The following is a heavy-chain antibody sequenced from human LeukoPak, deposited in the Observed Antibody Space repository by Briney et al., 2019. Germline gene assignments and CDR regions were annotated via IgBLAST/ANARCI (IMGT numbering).Heavy chain of an antibody. V-gene: IGHV4-39*07. Sequence: SETLSLTCTVSGGSISSSSYYWGWIRQPPGKGLEWIGSIYYSGSTYYNPSLKSRVTILVDTSKNRFSLKLSSVTGAYTPVHYCARDMYFVSFFDYWGQGPLVNVSS. D-gene: IGHD3-9*01. J-gene: IGHJ4*02. CDR3: ARDMYFVSFFDY. CDR1: GGSISSSSYY. CDR2: IYYSGST.